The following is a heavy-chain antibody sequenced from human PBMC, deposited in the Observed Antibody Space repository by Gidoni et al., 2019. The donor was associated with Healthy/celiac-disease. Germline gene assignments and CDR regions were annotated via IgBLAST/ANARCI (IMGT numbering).Heavy chain of an antibody. CDR3: ARDRDPHGMDV. J-gene: IGHJ6*02. Sequence: QLQLQESGSGLVKPSQTLSLTCVASGGPISSGGYAWSWIRQPPGKGLEWIGYIYHSGSTYYNPYLKSRVTISVDRSKNQFSLKLSSVTAADKAVYYCARDRDPHGMDVWGQGTTVTVSS. V-gene: IGHV4-30-2*01. CDR2: IYHSGST. CDR1: GGPISSGGYA.